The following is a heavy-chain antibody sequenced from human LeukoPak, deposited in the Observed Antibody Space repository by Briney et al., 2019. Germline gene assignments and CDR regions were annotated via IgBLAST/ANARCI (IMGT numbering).Heavy chain of an antibody. CDR2: ISAYNGNT. J-gene: IGHJ4*02. CDR3: ARESGSYYFSLDY. D-gene: IGHD1-26*01. CDR1: GYTFTSYG. V-gene: IGHV1-18*01. Sequence: ASVKVSCKASGYTFTSYGISWVRQAPGQGLEWMGWISAYNGNTNYAQKLQGRVTMTTDTSTSTAHMELRSLRSDDTAVYYCARESGSYYFSLDYWGQGTLVTVSS.